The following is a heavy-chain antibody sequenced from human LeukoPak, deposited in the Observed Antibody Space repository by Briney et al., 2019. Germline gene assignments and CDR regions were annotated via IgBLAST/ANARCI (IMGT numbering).Heavy chain of an antibody. CDR2: IGFDVSKI. J-gene: IGHJ3*02. Sequence: GGSLRLSCAASGFSFSSYLMHWVRQAPGKGLEWVALIGFDVSKIYYADSEKGRFTISRDNSKNTLYLQMNSLRDEDTAVYFCARERLENCNDGSCPDALDIWGQGTMVTISS. D-gene: IGHD2-15*01. CDR1: GFSFSSYL. V-gene: IGHV3-33*01. CDR3: ARERLENCNDGSCPDALDI.